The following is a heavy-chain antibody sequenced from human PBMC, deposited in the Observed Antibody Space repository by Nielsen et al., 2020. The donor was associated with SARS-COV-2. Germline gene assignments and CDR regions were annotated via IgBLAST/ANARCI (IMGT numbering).Heavy chain of an antibody. CDR2: INPSGGST. CDR1: GYTFTSYY. Sequence: ASVKVSCKASGYTFTSYYMHWVRQAPGQGLEWMGIINPSGGSTSYAQKFQGRVTMTRDTSTSTVYMELSSLRSEDTAVYYCARGDIAARPLVRSDGMDVWGQGTTVTVSS. V-gene: IGHV1-46*01. CDR3: ARGDIAARPLVRSDGMDV. J-gene: IGHJ6*02. D-gene: IGHD6-6*01.